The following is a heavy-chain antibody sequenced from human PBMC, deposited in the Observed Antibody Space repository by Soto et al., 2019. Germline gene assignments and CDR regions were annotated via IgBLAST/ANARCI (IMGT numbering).Heavy chain of an antibody. CDR1: GAPISTGNW. Sequence: QVHLQESGPGLVQSSGTLSLTCGVSGAPISTGNWWTWVRQPPGKGLEWIGEIYHGGNTNYRPSLKSRVTISVDKAKNQFSLRLSSVTAADTAVYYCARHSSYYYDSSAYYDSWGQGALVTASS. CDR3: ARHSSYYYDSSAYYDS. V-gene: IGHV4-4*02. CDR2: IYHGGNT. J-gene: IGHJ5*01. D-gene: IGHD3-22*01.